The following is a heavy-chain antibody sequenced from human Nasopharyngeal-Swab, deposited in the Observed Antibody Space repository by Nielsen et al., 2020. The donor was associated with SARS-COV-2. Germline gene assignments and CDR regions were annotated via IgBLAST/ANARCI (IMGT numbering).Heavy chain of an antibody. CDR3: ARGLGGGYCTSTNCPWS. CDR2: TEIGGTT. J-gene: IGHJ1*01. CDR1: GLTVSSTY. V-gene: IGHV3-53*01. D-gene: IGHD2-2*01. Sequence: GGSLRLSCAVSGLTVSSTYMSWVRQAPGKGLEWVSVTEIGGTTHYADSVKGRFSISRDSSTNTLYLQMNNVRAEDTAVYYCARGLGGGYCTSTNCPWSWGPGTLVTVSS.